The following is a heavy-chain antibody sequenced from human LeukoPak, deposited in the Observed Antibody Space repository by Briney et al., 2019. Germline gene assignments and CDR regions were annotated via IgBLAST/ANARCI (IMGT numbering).Heavy chain of an antibody. Sequence: GGSLRLSCAASGFTFSSYSMNWVRQAPEKGLEWVSSISSSSSYIYYADSEKGRFTISRDNAKNSLYLQMNSLRAEDTAVYYCARDAYVGATPYADYWGQGTLVTVSS. CDR1: GFTFSSYS. CDR3: ARDAYVGATPYADY. D-gene: IGHD1-26*01. V-gene: IGHV3-21*01. J-gene: IGHJ4*02. CDR2: ISSSSSYI.